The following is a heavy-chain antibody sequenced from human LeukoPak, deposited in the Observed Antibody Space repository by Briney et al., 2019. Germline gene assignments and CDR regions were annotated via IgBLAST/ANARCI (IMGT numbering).Heavy chain of an antibody. D-gene: IGHD2-2*01. V-gene: IGHV3-33*01. J-gene: IGHJ6*02. CDR1: GFTFSSYG. CDR3: ARVMGAHCSSTSCYLSYYYYYGMDV. CDR2: IWYDGSNK. Sequence: PGRSLRLSCAASGFTFSSYGMHRVRQAPGKGLEWVAVIWYDGSNKYYADSVEGRFTISRDNSKNTLYLQMNSLRAEDTAVYYCARVMGAHCSSTSCYLSYYYYYGMDVWGQGTTVTVSS.